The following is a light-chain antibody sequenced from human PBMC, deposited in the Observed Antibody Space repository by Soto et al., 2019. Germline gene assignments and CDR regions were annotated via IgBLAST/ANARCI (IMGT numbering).Light chain of an antibody. J-gene: IGLJ2*01. CDR3: QVWDSSSAHVV. CDR2: DDS. Sequence: SYELTQPPSVSVVPGQTARISCGGNNIGSKSVHWYQQKPGRAPVLVVYDDSDRPSGIPERFSGSNSGGTATLTISRVEVGDEADYCCQVWDSSSAHVVFGGGTKVTVL. CDR1: NIGSKS. V-gene: IGLV3-21*02.